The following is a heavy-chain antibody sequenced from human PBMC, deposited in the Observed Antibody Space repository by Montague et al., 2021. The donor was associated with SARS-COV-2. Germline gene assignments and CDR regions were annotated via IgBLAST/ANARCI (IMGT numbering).Heavy chain of an antibody. Sequence: SQRLSCAASGFTFSSHWMHWVRQLPGKGLLWVSRINTDGTITNYADSVKGRFTISRDNAKNSMYLQMNSLRVEDTAVYYCATDRTVAPGYGFDPWGQGTLVTVSS. J-gene: IGHJ5*02. CDR3: ATDRTVAPGYGFDP. CDR1: GFTFSSHW. CDR2: INTDGTIT. D-gene: IGHD3-9*01. V-gene: IGHV3-74*01.